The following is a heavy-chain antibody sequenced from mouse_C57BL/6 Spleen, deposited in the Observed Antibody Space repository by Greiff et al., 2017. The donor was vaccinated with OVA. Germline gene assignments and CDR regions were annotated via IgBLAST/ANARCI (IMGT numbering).Heavy chain of an antibody. J-gene: IGHJ3*01. V-gene: IGHV1-69*01. CDR2: IDPSDSYT. Sequence: QVQLQQSGAELVMPGASVKLSCKASGYTFTSYWMHWVKQRPGQGLEWIGEIDPSDSYTNYNQKFKGKSTLTVAKSSSTAYMQLSSLTSEDSAVYYCARSEDDYFAYWGQGTLVTVSA. D-gene: IGHD2-4*01. CDR3: ARSEDDYFAY. CDR1: GYTFTSYW.